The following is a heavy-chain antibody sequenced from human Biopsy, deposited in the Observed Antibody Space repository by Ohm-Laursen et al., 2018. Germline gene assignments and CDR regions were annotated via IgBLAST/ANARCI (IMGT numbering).Heavy chain of an antibody. J-gene: IGHJ4*02. Sequence: SETLSLTCAVFGKTFSDYQWSWIRQPPGKGLEWIGQINQAGTTNYNPSLKSRVSISADASKYEFSLGLTSVTAADTAVYFCGNEVYGRDYWGLGARVTVSS. D-gene: IGHD4-17*01. CDR2: INQAGTT. CDR3: GNEVYGRDY. CDR1: GKTFSDYQ. V-gene: IGHV4-34*08.